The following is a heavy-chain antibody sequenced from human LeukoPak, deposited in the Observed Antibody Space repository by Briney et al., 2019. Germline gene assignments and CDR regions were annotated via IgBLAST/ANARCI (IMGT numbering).Heavy chain of an antibody. CDR2: IYYSGST. V-gene: IGHV4-59*01. Sequence: SETLSLTCTVSGGSISSYYRSWIRQPPGKGLEWIGYIYYSGSTNYNPSLKSRVTISVDTSKNQFSLKLSSVTAADTAVYYCASTHPSSWYLGAFDIWGQGTMVTVSS. J-gene: IGHJ3*02. CDR1: GGSISSYY. CDR3: ASTHPSSWYLGAFDI. D-gene: IGHD6-13*01.